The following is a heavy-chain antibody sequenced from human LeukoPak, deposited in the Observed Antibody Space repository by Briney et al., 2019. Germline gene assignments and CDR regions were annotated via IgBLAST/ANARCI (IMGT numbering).Heavy chain of an antibody. V-gene: IGHV5-51*01. CDR2: IYPGDSDT. CDR1: GYSFTSYW. Sequence: GESLKISCKGSGYSFTSYWIGWVRQMPGKGLEWMGIIYPGDSDTRYSPSFQGQVTISADKSISTAYLQWSSLKASDTAMYYCARRACSSTSCYHEFEPWGQGTLVTVSS. D-gene: IGHD2-2*01. J-gene: IGHJ5*02. CDR3: ARRACSSTSCYHEFEP.